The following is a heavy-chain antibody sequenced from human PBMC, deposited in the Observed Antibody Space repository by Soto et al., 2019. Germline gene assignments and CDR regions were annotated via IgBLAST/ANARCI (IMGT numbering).Heavy chain of an antibody. V-gene: IGHV3-23*01. J-gene: IGHJ3*02. CDR3: AKDLVYCSNTCCNTPRGDAFDI. CDR1: GFTFSSYA. CDR2: ISGSGGST. D-gene: IGHD2-2*02. Sequence: EVQLLESGGGLVQPGGSLRLSCAASGFTFSSYAMSWVRQAPGKGLEWVSAISGSGGSTYYADSVKGRFTISRDNSKNTLYRQKNNLRAEDTAVYCCAKDLVYCSNTCCNTPRGDAFDIWGQGTMVTVSS.